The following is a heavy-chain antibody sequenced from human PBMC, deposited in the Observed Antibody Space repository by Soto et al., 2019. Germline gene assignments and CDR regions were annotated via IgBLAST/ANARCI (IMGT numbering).Heavy chain of an antibody. D-gene: IGHD2-15*01. J-gene: IGHJ1*01. V-gene: IGHV3-73*01. Sequence: GGSLRLSCAASGFTFTGSAMHWVRQASGKGLEWVGRIRDRSNNYATAYAASVKGRFTISRDDSKNTTYLQMNSLKTEDTDVYYCSNLEGSNIGKWGQGTLVTVYS. CDR2: IRDRSNNYAT. CDR3: SNLEGSNIGK. CDR1: GFTFTGSA.